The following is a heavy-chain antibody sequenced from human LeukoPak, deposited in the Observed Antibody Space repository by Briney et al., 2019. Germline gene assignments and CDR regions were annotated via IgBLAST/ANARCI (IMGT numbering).Heavy chain of an antibody. V-gene: IGHV4-59*12. CDR1: GGSISSYY. CDR3: ARDRGYSYGYGIDY. J-gene: IGHJ4*02. CDR2: IYYSGST. D-gene: IGHD5-18*01. Sequence: SETLSLTCTVSGGSISSYYWSWIRQPPGKGLEWIGYIYYSGSTNYNPSPKSRVTISVDTSKNQFSLKLSSVTAADTAVYYCARDRGYSYGYGIDYWGQGTLVTVSS.